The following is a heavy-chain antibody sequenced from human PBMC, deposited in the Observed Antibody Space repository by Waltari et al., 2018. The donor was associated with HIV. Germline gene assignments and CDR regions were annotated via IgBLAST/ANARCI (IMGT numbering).Heavy chain of an antibody. CDR2: INSRGSFI. D-gene: IGHD2-8*01. J-gene: IGHJ4*02. CDR3: TRANGPSDY. Sequence: FNPGESLIFSCLVSVFMYISYSMNWVRHSQSKGLEWVSSINSRGSFIYYSDSVKGRFTVARNNANNSLYLQMNNLRDDDTAGYFCTRANGPSDYWGQGVLVTVSS. CDR1: VFMYISYS. V-gene: IGHV3-21*06.